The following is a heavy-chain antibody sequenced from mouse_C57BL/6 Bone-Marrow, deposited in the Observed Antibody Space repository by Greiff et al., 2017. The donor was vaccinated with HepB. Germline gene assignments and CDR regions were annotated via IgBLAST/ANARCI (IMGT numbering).Heavy chain of an antibody. Sequence: LQESGAELARPGASVKLSCKASGYTFTSYGISWVKQRTGQGLEWIGEIYPRSGNTYYNEKFKGKATLTADKSSSTAYMELRSLTSEDSAVYFCANSSGYSFAYWGQGTLVTVSA. D-gene: IGHD3-2*02. CDR3: ANSSGYSFAY. J-gene: IGHJ3*01. V-gene: IGHV1-81*01. CDR1: GYTFTSYG. CDR2: IYPRSGNT.